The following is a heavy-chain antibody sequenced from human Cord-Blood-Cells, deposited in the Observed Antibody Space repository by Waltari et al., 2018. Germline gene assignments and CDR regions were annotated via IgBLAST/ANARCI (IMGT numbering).Heavy chain of an antibody. CDR3: ARDPSIAVAGTGYFDY. J-gene: IGHJ4*02. D-gene: IGHD6-19*01. CDR1: GYTFTGYY. V-gene: IGHV1-2*04. Sequence: QVQLVQSGAEVKKPGASVKVSCKASGYTFTGYYMHWVRQAPGHGLEWMGWINPNSGGTNYAQKFQGWVTMTRDTSISTAYMELSRLRSDDTAVYYCARDPSIAVAGTGYFDYWGQGTLVTVSS. CDR2: INPNSGGT.